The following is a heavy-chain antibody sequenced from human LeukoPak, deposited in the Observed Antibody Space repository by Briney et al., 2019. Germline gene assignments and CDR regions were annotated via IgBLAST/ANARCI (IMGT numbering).Heavy chain of an antibody. CDR2: ISGSGGST. Sequence: GGSLRLSCAASGFTFSSYAMSWVRQAPGKGLEWVSAISGSGGSTYYADSVKGRFTISRDNSKNTLYLQMNSLRAEDTAVYYCAKDSRIGYYDSSGYLWWGQGTLVTVSS. D-gene: IGHD3-22*01. CDR1: GFTFSSYA. CDR3: AKDSRIGYYDSSGYLW. J-gene: IGHJ4*02. V-gene: IGHV3-23*01.